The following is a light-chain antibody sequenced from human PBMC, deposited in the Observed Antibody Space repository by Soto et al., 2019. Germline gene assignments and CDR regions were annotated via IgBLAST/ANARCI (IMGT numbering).Light chain of an antibody. CDR1: QDISDH. V-gene: IGKV1-27*01. CDR3: QKLVSSPWT. J-gene: IGKJ1*01. CDR2: SAS. Sequence: DFQMTQSPSYLSASIGDRVTVSCRASQDISDHVAWYQQKPGKPPKLLIYSASTLYSGVPSRFSGSGSGTNFTLTIGSVQPEDFATYYCQKLVSSPWTFVQGTKVDI.